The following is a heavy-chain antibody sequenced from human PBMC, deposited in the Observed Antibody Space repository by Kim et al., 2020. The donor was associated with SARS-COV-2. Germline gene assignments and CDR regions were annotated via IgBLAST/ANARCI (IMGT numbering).Heavy chain of an antibody. CDR3: AKILGEIYNSPYFDY. J-gene: IGHJ4*02. CDR1: GFTFSSYA. Sequence: GGSLRLSCAASGFTFSSYAMSWVRQAPGKGLEWVSAISGSGGSTYYADSVKGRFTISRDNSKNTLYLQMNSLRAEDTAVYYCAKILGEIYNSPYFDYWGQGTLVTVSS. CDR2: ISGSGGST. V-gene: IGHV3-23*01. D-gene: IGHD3-3*01.